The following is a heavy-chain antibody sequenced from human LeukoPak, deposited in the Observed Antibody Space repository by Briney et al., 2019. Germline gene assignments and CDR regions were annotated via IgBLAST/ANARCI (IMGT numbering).Heavy chain of an antibody. D-gene: IGHD3-10*01. CDR1: SGSVKSYY. J-gene: IGHJ6*03. CDR2: IYDSGST. Sequence: SETLSLTCTVSSGSVKSYYWSWIRQSAGKGLEWLGRIYDSGSTNHNPSLKRRVRMSIDTSKNQFYLNVTSVTDADTAVYYCAREGKWFGSFYYYTDVWGKGTPVTVSS. V-gene: IGHV4-4*07. CDR3: AREGKWFGSFYYYTDV.